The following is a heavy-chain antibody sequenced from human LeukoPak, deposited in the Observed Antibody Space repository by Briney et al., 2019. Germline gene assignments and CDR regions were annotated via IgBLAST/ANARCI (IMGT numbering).Heavy chain of an antibody. D-gene: IGHD5-24*01. CDR2: IYPGDSET. J-gene: IGHJ3*02. CDR3: TRSPRDGYHDSFDI. CDR1: GYSFTTYW. V-gene: IGHV5-51*01. Sequence: GESLKISCKGSGYSFTTYWIAWVRQMPGEGLVWMGIIYPGDSETRYSPSFQGQVTISADKSITTAYLQWGSLKASDTAMYYCTRSPRDGYHDSFDIWGQGTTVTVFS.